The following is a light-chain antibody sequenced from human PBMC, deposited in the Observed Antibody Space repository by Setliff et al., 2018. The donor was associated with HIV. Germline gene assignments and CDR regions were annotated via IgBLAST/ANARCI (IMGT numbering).Light chain of an antibody. CDR1: SSDVGGYNY. Sequence: QSALTQPASVSGFPGQSITISCTGSSSDVGGYNYVSWYQQYSGKAPKLMIYDVTKRPSGVPDRFSGSKSGNTASLTTSGLQAEDEAEYYCCSYAGSYTHVFGTGTKVTVL. J-gene: IGLJ1*01. V-gene: IGLV2-11*01. CDR2: DVT. CDR3: CSYAGSYTHV.